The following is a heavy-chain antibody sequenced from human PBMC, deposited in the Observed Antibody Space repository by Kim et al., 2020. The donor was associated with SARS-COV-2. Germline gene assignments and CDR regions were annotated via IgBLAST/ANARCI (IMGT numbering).Heavy chain of an antibody. D-gene: IGHD4-17*01. Sequence: GGSLRLSCAASGFTFSGSAMHWVRQASGKGLEWVGRIRSKANSYATAYAASVKGRFTISRDDSKNTAYLQMNSLKTEDTAVYYCSTTANRRNDYWGQGTLVTVSS. CDR3: STTANRRNDY. CDR1: GFTFSGSA. J-gene: IGHJ4*02. V-gene: IGHV3-73*01. CDR2: IRSKANSYAT.